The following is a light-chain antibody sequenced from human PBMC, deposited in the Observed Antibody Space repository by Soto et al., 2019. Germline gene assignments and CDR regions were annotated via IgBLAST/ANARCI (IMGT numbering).Light chain of an antibody. CDR2: EVS. Sequence: QSALTQPPSASGTPGQSVTISCTGTSSDVGAYNYVSWYQQHPGKAPKLMIYEVSKRPSGVPDRFSGSKSGNTASLTVSGLQAEDEADYYCSSYADSNNFERAFGGGTKLTVL. J-gene: IGLJ2*01. CDR3: SSYADSNNFERA. CDR1: SSDVGAYNY. V-gene: IGLV2-8*01.